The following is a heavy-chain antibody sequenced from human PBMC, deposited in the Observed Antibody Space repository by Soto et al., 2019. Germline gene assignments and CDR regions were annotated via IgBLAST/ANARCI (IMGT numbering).Heavy chain of an antibody. CDR1: GGTFSSYA. CDR3: ASSGYCSGGSCSYPQYYYYGMDV. D-gene: IGHD2-15*01. V-gene: IGHV1-69*13. CDR2: IIRIFGTA. J-gene: IGHJ6*02. Sequence: SVKVSCKASGGTFSSYAISWVRQAPGQGLEWMGGIIRIFGTADYARKFQGRVTITADESTSTAYMELSSLRSEDTAVYYCASSGYCSGGSCSYPQYYYYGMDVWGQGTTVTVSS.